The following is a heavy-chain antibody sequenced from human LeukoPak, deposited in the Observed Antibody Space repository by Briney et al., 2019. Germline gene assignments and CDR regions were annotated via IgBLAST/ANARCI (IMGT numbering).Heavy chain of an antibody. Sequence: GGSLRLSCAASGFTFSSYSMNWVRQAPGKGVEWVSYISTSSSTIYHADSVKGRFTISRDNAKNSLYLQMNSLRAEDTAVYYCARGRGSGWLDYWGQGTLVTVSS. CDR2: ISTSSSTI. V-gene: IGHV3-48*01. J-gene: IGHJ4*02. CDR1: GFTFSSYS. CDR3: ARGRGSGWLDY. D-gene: IGHD6-19*01.